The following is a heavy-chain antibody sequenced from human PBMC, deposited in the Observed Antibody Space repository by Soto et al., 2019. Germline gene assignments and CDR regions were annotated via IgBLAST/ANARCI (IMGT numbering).Heavy chain of an antibody. CDR1: GFTFSSYG. Sequence: GGSLRLSCAASGFTFSSYGMHWVRQAPGKGLEWVAVIWYDGSNKYYADSVKGRFTISRDNSKNTLYLQMNSLRAEDTAVYYCARGIVVVPAASYHYGMDVWGQGTTVTVS. J-gene: IGHJ6*02. CDR3: ARGIVVVPAASYHYGMDV. D-gene: IGHD2-2*01. V-gene: IGHV3-33*01. CDR2: IWYDGSNK.